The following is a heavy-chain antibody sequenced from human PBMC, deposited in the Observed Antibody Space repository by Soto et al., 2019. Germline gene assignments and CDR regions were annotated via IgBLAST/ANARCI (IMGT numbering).Heavy chain of an antibody. V-gene: IGHV3-33*01. CDR3: ASRSPALDY. D-gene: IGHD2-2*01. Sequence: QVQLVESGGGVVQSGTSLRLSCAASGFTFRSYGMHWVRQAPGKGLEWVAVIWNDGSETYYADSVKGRFTISRDKSENTLYLQMNSLRVEDTAVYYCASRSPALDYWGQGTLVTVSS. CDR1: GFTFRSYG. CDR2: IWNDGSET. J-gene: IGHJ4*02.